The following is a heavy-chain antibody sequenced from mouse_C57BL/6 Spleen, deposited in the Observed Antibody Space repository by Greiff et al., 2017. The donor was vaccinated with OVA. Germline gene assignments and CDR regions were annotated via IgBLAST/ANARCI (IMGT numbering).Heavy chain of an antibody. Sequence: EVKLVESGPELVKPGASVKIPCKASGYTFTDYNMDWVKQSHGKSLEWIGDINPNNGGTIYNQKFKGKATLTVDKSSSTAYMELRSLTSEDTAVYYCARSYYGSSYDWYFDVWGTGTTVTVSS. V-gene: IGHV1-18*01. CDR2: INPNNGGT. CDR1: GYTFTDYN. CDR3: ARSYYGSSYDWYFDV. J-gene: IGHJ1*03. D-gene: IGHD1-1*01.